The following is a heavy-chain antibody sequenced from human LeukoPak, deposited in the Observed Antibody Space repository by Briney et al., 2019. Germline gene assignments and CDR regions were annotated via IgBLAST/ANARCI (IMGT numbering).Heavy chain of an antibody. CDR1: GYTLTELS. CDR2: FDPEDGET. CDR3: ATDRGSYEGDAFDI. D-gene: IGHD1-26*01. V-gene: IGHV1-24*01. J-gene: IGHJ3*02. Sequence: ASVKVSCKVSGYTLTELSMHWVRQAPGKGLEWMGGFDPEDGETIYAQKFQDRVTMTEDTSTDTAYMELSSLRSEDTAVYYCATDRGSYEGDAFDIWGQGTMVTVSS.